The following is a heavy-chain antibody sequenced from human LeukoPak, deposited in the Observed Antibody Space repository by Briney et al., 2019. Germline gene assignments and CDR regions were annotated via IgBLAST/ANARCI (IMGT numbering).Heavy chain of an antibody. D-gene: IGHD2-15*01. J-gene: IGHJ5*02. CDR2: ISSRSSYR. CDR1: GFTFSSYS. V-gene: IGHV3-21*01. CDR3: ARATQYCSGGSCYDTWFDP. Sequence: GGSLRLSCVASGFTFSSYSMNWVRQAPGKGLEWVSSISSRSSYRYYADSMKGRFTISRDNAKNSLYLQMNSLRAEDTAVYYCARATQYCSGGSCYDTWFDPWGQGTLVTVSS.